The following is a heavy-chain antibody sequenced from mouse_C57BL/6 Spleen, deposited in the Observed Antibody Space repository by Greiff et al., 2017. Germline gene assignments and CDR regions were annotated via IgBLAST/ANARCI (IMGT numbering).Heavy chain of an antibody. Sequence: VHVKQSGPELVKPGASVKMSCKASGYTFTDYYMHWVKQSPGKSLEWIGTIYPNNGGNGYNQKFKGKATLTVDNSSSTAYMQHRSLTSEDSAVKYCGGAGTGRGFAYWGQGTLLTVSA. D-gene: IGHD4-1*01. CDR1: GYTFTDYY. V-gene: IGHV1-34*01. CDR3: GGAGTGRGFAY. J-gene: IGHJ3*01. CDR2: IYPNNGGN.